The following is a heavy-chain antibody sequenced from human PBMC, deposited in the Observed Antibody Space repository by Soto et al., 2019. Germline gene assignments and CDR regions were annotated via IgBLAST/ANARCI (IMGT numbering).Heavy chain of an antibody. Sequence: ASVKVSCKASGGTFSSYAISWVRQAPGQGLEWMGGIIPIFGTANYAQKFQGRVTITADESTSTAYMELSSLRSEDTAVYYCARGEGDIVVVPAAINYYYYGMDVWGQGTTVTVSS. D-gene: IGHD2-2*02. V-gene: IGHV1-69*13. CDR2: IIPIFGTA. J-gene: IGHJ6*02. CDR1: GGTFSSYA. CDR3: ARGEGDIVVVPAAINYYYYGMDV.